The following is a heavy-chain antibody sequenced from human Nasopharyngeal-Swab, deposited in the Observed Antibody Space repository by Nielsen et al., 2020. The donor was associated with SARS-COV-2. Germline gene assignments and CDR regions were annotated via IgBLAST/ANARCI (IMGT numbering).Heavy chain of an antibody. CDR2: ISYDGSNK. V-gene: IGHV3-30*03. D-gene: IGHD6-19*01. J-gene: IGHJ4*02. Sequence: GESLKISCAASGFTFSSYGMHWVRQAPGKGLEWVAVISYDGSNKYYADSVKGRFTISRDNSKNTLYLQMNSLRAEDTAVYYCAREQWLVLGQFDYWGQGTLVTVSS. CDR1: GFTFSSYG. CDR3: AREQWLVLGQFDY.